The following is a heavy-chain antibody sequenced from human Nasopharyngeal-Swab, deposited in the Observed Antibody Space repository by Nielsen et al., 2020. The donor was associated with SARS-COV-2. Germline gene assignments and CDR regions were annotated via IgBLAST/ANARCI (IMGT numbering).Heavy chain of an antibody. Sequence: SETLSLTCSVSGVCISSSNYYWGWIRQPPGKGLEWIAGLYYSGFTYYNPSLKSRVTISVDTSKNQISLKLSSVTAADTAVYYCARRTEYRASYYLGGYFDYWGQGTLVTVSS. CDR1: GVCISSSNYY. CDR3: ARRTEYRASYYLGGYFDY. D-gene: IGHD1-26*01. V-gene: IGHV4-39*01. J-gene: IGHJ4*02. CDR2: LYYSGFT.